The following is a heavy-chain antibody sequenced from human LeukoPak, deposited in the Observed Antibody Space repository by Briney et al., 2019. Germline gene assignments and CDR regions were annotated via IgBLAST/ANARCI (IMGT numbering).Heavy chain of an antibody. CDR2: ISESGAST. CDR3: AKVRGYSYGYGDY. V-gene: IGHV3-23*01. J-gene: IGHJ4*02. D-gene: IGHD5-18*01. Sequence: GGSLRLSCAASGFTFRSYAMSWVRQAPGKGLEWVSDISESGASTYYADSVKGRFLISRDNSKNTLYLQMSSLRADDTAVYFCAKVRGYSYGYGDYWGQGTLVTVSS. CDR1: GFTFRSYA.